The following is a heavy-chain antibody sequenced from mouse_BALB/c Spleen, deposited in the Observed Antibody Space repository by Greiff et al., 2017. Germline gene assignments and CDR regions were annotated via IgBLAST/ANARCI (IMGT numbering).Heavy chain of an antibody. D-gene: IGHD5-1-1*01. CDR1: GFTFSSFG. Sequence: DVQLVESGGGLVQPGGSRKLSCAASGFTFSSFGMHWVRQAPEKGLEWVAYISSGSSTIYYADTVKGRFTISRDNPKNTLFLQMTSLRSEDTAMYYCARYTSYAMDYWGQGTSVTVSS. CDR2: ISSGSSTI. V-gene: IGHV5-17*02. CDR3: ARYTSYAMDY. J-gene: IGHJ4*01.